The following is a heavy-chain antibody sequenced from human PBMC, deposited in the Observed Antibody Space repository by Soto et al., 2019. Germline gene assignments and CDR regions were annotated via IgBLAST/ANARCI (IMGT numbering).Heavy chain of an antibody. J-gene: IGHJ4*02. CDR2: ITPYNANT. V-gene: IGHV1-18*01. CDR1: GYTFINYG. Sequence: QVQLEQSGAEVKKPGASVKVSCKASGYTFINYGINWVRQAPGQGLERMGWITPYNANTNYAQKLQGRDTMTSDTATSKPYKPQRSLQSDDPALHYCESEWVGSGYDPRGQGCLVT. D-gene: IGHD5-12*01. CDR3: ESEWVGSGYDP.